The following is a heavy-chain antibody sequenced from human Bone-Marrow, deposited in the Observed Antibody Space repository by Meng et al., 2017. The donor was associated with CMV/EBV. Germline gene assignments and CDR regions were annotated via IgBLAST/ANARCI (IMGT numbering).Heavy chain of an antibody. V-gene: IGHV5-51*01. CDR1: GFTFSSYW. CDR2: IYPGDSDT. J-gene: IGHJ3*02. D-gene: IGHD1-14*01. CDR3: ARDREPGAFAI. Sequence: GGSLRLSCAASGFTFSSYWMSWVRQMPGKGLEWMGIIYPGDSDTRYSPSFQGQVTISADKSISTAYLQWSSLKASDTAMYYCARDREPGAFAIWGPGKMVNVSS.